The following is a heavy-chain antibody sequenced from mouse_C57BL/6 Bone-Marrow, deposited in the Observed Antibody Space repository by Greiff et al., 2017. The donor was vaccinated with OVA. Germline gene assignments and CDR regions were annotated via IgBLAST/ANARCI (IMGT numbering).Heavy chain of an antibody. J-gene: IGHJ4*01. CDR1: GFTFSSYA. D-gene: IGHD1-1*01. CDR3: TRDHLTTVEMDY. V-gene: IGHV5-9-1*02. CDR2: ISSGGNYI. Sequence: EVKLVESGAGLVKPGGSLKLSCAASGFTFSSYAMSWVRQTPEKRLEWVAYISSGGNYIYYADTVKGRFTISRDNARNTLYLQMSSLKAEDTAMYYCTRDHLTTVEMDYWGQGTSVTVAS.